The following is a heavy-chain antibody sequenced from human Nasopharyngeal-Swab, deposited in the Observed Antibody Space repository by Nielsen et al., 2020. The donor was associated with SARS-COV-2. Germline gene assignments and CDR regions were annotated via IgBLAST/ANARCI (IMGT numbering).Heavy chain of an antibody. D-gene: IGHD2-15*01. J-gene: IGHJ4*02. CDR3: TRALSGVYDF. CDR1: TSTFNAYY. V-gene: IGHV1-2*06. Sequence: ASGKVSCKASTSTFNAYYIHWVRQAPGQGLEWMGRINPTTGGTLYTQTFEGRVTMTTDTSTSTTYMELRGLTSDDTAVYYCTRALSGVYDFWGQGALVTVSS. CDR2: INPTTGGT.